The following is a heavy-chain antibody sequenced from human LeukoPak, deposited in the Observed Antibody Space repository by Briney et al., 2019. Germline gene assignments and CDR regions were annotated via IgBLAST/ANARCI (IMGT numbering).Heavy chain of an antibody. D-gene: IGHD2-2*01. Sequence: SETLSLTCTVSGGSISSSSYYWGWIRQPPGKGLEWIGSIYYSGGTYYNPSLKSRVTISVDTSKNQFSLKLSSVTAADTAVYYCARRAYCSSTSCYYYYYYGMDVWGQGTTVTVSS. CDR3: ARRAYCSSTSCYYYYYYGMDV. CDR2: IYYSGGT. CDR1: GGSISSSSYY. V-gene: IGHV4-39*01. J-gene: IGHJ6*02.